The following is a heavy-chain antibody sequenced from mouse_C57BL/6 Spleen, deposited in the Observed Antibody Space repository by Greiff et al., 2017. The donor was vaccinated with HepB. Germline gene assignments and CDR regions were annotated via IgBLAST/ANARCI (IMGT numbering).Heavy chain of an antibody. CDR1: GYTFTSYW. V-gene: IGHV1-59*01. CDR2: IDPSDSYT. J-gene: IGHJ3*01. CDR3: ARSGDGYPSFAY. D-gene: IGHD2-3*01. Sequence: QVQLQQPGAELVRPGTSVKLSCKASGYTFTSYWMHWVKQRPGQGLEWIGVIDPSDSYTNYNQKFKGKATLTVDTSSSTAYMQLSSLTSEDSAVYYCARSGDGYPSFAYWGQGTLVTVSA.